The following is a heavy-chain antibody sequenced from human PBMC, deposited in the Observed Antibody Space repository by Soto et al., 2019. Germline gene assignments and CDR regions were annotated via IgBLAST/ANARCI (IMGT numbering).Heavy chain of an antibody. CDR3: ARGGGGDV. J-gene: IGHJ6*04. CDR2: IWYDGSNK. Sequence: QVQLVESGGGVVQPGRSLRLSCAASGFTFSSYGMHWVRQAPGKGLEWVAVIWYDGSNKYYANSVKGRFTIPRDNSKNTLYLKMTSLRPEDRGVYYCARGGGGDVWGKGTTVTVSS. D-gene: IGHD3-16*01. CDR1: GFTFSSYG. V-gene: IGHV3-33*01.